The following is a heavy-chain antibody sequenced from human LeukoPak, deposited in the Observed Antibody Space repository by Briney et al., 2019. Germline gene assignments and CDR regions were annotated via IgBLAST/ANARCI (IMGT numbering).Heavy chain of an antibody. Sequence: ASVKVSCKASGYTFTSYGISWVRQAPGQGLEWMGWISAYNGNTNYAQKLQGRVTMTTDTSTSTAYMELRSLRSGDTAVYYCARVRDVVVVAATQPDFDYWGQGTLVTVSS. V-gene: IGHV1-18*04. CDR3: ARVRDVVVVAATQPDFDY. J-gene: IGHJ4*02. CDR1: GYTFTSYG. D-gene: IGHD2-15*01. CDR2: ISAYNGNT.